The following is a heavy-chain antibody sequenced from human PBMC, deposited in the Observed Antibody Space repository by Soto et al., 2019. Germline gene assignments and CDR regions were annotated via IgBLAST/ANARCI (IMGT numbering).Heavy chain of an antibody. CDR1: GGSISSYY. J-gene: IGHJ4*02. CDR3: ARRYGGSIDY. Sequence: SETLSLTCTGSGGSISSYYWSCIRQPPGKGLEWIGYIYYSGSTNYNPSLKSRVTISVDTSKNQFSLKLSSVTAADTAVYYCARRYGGSIDYWGQGTLVTVSS. D-gene: IGHD2-15*01. CDR2: IYYSGST. V-gene: IGHV4-59*08.